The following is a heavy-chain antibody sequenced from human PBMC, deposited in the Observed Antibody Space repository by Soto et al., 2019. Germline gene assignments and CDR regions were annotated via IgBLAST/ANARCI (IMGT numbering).Heavy chain of an antibody. CDR1: GFTFDDYA. Sequence: PGGSLRLSCAASGFTFDDYAMHWARQAPGKGLEWVSGISWNSGSIGYADSVKGRFTISRDNAKNSLYLQMNSLRAEDTALYYCAKDMEYSSGWYGGLWFDPWGQGTLVTVSS. V-gene: IGHV3-9*01. D-gene: IGHD6-19*01. CDR2: ISWNSGSI. CDR3: AKDMEYSSGWYGGLWFDP. J-gene: IGHJ5*02.